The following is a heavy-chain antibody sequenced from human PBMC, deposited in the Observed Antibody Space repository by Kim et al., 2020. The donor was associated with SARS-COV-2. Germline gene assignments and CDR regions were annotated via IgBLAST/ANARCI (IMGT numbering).Heavy chain of an antibody. CDR3: ARHHRRITMIVGSNRSGFDY. CDR2: IYYSGST. CDR1: GGSISSSSYY. J-gene: IGHJ4*02. V-gene: IGHV4-39*01. Sequence: SETLSLTCTVSGGSISSSSYYWGWIRQPPGKGLEWIGSIYYSGSTYYNPSLKSRVTISVDTSKNQFSLKLSSVTAADTAVYYCARHHRRITMIVGSNRSGFDYWGQGTLVTVSS. D-gene: IGHD3-22*01.